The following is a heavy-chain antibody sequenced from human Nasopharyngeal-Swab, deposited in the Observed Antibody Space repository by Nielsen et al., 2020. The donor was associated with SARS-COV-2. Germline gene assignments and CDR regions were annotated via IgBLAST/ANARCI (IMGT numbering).Heavy chain of an antibody. CDR2: IHPRDCDT. CDR3: VRPEGVATSFKYYFQYGMDV. CDR1: GYSFTSYW. V-gene: IGHV5-51*01. J-gene: IGHJ6*02. D-gene: IGHD5-12*01. Sequence: GESLKISCKGSGYSFTSYWIAWVRQMPGKGLEWMGIIHPRDCDTRYSPSFQGQVTISADKSISTAYLQWSSLKATDTAMYYCVRPEGVATSFKYYFQYGMDVWGQGTMVTVPS.